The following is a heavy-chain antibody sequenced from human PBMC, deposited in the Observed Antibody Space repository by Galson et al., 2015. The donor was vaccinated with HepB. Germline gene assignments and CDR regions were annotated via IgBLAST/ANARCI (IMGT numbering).Heavy chain of an antibody. J-gene: IGHJ4*02. CDR3: AKVGDCRYDCLSFHC. CDR1: GFTFSSYG. CDR2: ISHDGNNK. Sequence: SLRLSCAASGFTFSSYGMHWVRQTPDKGLEWVTLISHDGNNKYYADSVKGRFTISRDNSKNTLYLQMNSLRAEDTAVYYCAKVGDCRYDCLSFHCWGQGTLVTVS. V-gene: IGHV3-30*18. D-gene: IGHD2-21*01.